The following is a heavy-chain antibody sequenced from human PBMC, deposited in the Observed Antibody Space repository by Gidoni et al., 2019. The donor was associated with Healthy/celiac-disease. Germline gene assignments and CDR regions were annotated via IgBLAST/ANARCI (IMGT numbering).Heavy chain of an antibody. CDR2: IIPIFGTA. J-gene: IGHJ6*02. V-gene: IGHV1-69*06. D-gene: IGHD2-2*01. Sequence: QVQLVQSGAEVKKPGSSVKVSCKASGGTFSSYAISWVRQAPGQGLEWMGGIIPIFGTANYAQKFQGRVTITADKSTSTAYMELSSLRSEDTAVYYCARPSGVVVPAATRHYYYGMDVWGQGTTVTVSS. CDR1: GGTFSSYA. CDR3: ARPSGVVVPAATRHYYYGMDV.